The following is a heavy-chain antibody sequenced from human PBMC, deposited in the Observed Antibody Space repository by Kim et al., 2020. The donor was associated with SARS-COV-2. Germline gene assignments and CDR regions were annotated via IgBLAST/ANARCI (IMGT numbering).Heavy chain of an antibody. Sequence: SETLSLTCTVSGGSISSYYWSWIRQPPGKGLEWIGYIYYSGSTNYNPSLKSRVTISVDTSKNQFSLKLSSVTAADTAVYYCAREPYSSSYIDAFDIWGQGTMVTVSS. CDR3: AREPYSSSYIDAFDI. V-gene: IGHV4-59*01. D-gene: IGHD6-6*01. J-gene: IGHJ3*02. CDR1: GGSISSYY. CDR2: IYYSGST.